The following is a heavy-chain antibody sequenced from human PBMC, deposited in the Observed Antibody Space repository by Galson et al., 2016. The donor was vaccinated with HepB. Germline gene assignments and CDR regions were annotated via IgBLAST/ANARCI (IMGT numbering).Heavy chain of an antibody. D-gene: IGHD6-13*01. CDR2: ISPGSTYT. CDR1: GFTFNMYT. J-gene: IGHJ5*02. V-gene: IGHV3-21*01. CDR3: ARVVTPMAAANRGFGS. Sequence: SLRLSCAASGFTFNMYTMTWVRQAPGKGPEWVSSISPGSTYTHFADSVKGRFIISRDDVENSLYLQMNSLRAEDTALYYCARVVTPMAAANRGFGSWGQGTLVTVSS.